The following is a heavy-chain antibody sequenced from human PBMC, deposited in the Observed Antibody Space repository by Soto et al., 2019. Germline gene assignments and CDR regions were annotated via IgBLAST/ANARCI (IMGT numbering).Heavy chain of an antibody. CDR1: GYTFTSYG. J-gene: IGHJ6*02. CDR2: ISAYNGNT. Sequence: ASVKVSCKASGYTFTSYGISWVRQAPGQGLEWMGWISAYNGNTNYAQKLQGRVTMTTDTSTSTAYMELRSLRSDDTAVYYCAEHSSSSGGYYYYRMDVWGPGTTVTVSS. D-gene: IGHD6-6*01. CDR3: AEHSSSSGGYYYYRMDV. V-gene: IGHV1-18*01.